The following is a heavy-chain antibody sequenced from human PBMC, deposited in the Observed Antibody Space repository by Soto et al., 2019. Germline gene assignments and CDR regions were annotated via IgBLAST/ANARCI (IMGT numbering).Heavy chain of an antibody. CDR2: TYYRSKWFN. CDR1: GDSVSTNSAT. CDR3: ARSAGTTGFWYFEY. V-gene: IGHV6-1*01. Sequence: SQTLSLTCAISGDSVSTNSATWDWIRQSPSRGLEWPGRTYYRSKWFNDYAVSVKGRISINPDTSNNQFSLQLNSVAPEDTAIYYCARSAGTTGFWYFEYWGQGAQVTVSS. D-gene: IGHD1-1*01. J-gene: IGHJ4*02.